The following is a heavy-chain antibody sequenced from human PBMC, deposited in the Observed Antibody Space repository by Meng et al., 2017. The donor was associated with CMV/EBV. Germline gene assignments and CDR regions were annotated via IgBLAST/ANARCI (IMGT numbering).Heavy chain of an antibody. CDR1: GFIFSDYY. J-gene: IGHJ6*02. Sequence: GESLKISCAASGFIFSDYYMTWIRQAPGKGLEWVSSISSSGLSIYYADSLKGRFTISRDNTKNSLYLQMNGLRAEDAAVYYCAKDLTLPTLYGMDVWGQGTAVTVSS. CDR2: ISSSGLSI. CDR3: AKDLTLPTLYGMDV. V-gene: IGHV3-11*01.